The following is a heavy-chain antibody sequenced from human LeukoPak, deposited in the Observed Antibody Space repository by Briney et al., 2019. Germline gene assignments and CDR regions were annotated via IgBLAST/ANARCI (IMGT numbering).Heavy chain of an antibody. CDR2: INPNSGGT. Sequence: ASVKVSCKASGYTFTGYYMHWVRQAPGQGLEWMGWINPNSGGTNYAQKFQGRVTMTRDTSISTAYMDLSRLRSDDTAVYYCARVRKQWLVPAFDIWGQGTMVTVSS. CDR3: ARVRKQWLVPAFDI. V-gene: IGHV1-2*02. J-gene: IGHJ3*02. CDR1: GYTFTGYY. D-gene: IGHD6-19*01.